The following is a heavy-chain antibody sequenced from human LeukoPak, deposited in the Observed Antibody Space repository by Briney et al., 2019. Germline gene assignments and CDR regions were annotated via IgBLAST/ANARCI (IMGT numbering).Heavy chain of an antibody. CDR3: ARRIALYYGDDGWYFDL. D-gene: IGHD4-17*01. V-gene: IGHV4-34*01. Sequence: SETLSLTCAVYGGSFSGYYWSWIRQPPGKGLEWIGEINHSGSTNYNPSLKSRVAISVDTSKKQFSLKLSSVTAADTAVYYCARRIALYYGDDGWYFDLWGRGTLVTVSS. CDR2: INHSGST. J-gene: IGHJ2*01. CDR1: GGSFSGYY.